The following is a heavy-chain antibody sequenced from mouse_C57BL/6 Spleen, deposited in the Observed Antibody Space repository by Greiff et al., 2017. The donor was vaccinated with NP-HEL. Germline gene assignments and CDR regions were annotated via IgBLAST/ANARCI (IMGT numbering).Heavy chain of an antibody. J-gene: IGHJ2*01. Sequence: VQLQQPGAELVRPGSSVKLSCKASGYTFTSYWMDWVKQRPGQGLEWIGNIYPSDGGTNSNQKFKDKATLTVDKSSSTAYMQLSSLASEDSAVCYCARKGVGGDYWGQGTTLTVSS. CDR3: ARKGVGGDY. D-gene: IGHD1-3*01. CDR2: IYPSDGGT. CDR1: GYTFTSYW. V-gene: IGHV1-61*01.